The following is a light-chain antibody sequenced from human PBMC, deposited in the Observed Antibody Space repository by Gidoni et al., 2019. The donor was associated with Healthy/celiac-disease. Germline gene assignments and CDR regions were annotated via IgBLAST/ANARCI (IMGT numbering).Light chain of an antibody. J-gene: IGLJ3*02. CDR3: SSYTSSSTRV. CDR1: SSDVGGYNY. Sequence: SALTQPASVSGAPGQSLTISCTGPSSDVGGYNYVSWYQQHPVKAPKLMIYEVSNRPSGVSNRFSGSKSGNTASLTISGLQAEDEADYYCSSYTSSSTRVFGGGTKLTVL. CDR2: EVS. V-gene: IGLV2-14*01.